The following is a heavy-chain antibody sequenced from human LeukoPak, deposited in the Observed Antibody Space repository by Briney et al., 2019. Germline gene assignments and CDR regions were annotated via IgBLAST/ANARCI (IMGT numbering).Heavy chain of an antibody. V-gene: IGHV3-21*01. D-gene: IGHD2-2*01. Sequence: PGGSLRLSCTVSGFTVSSNSMSWVRQAPGKGLEWVSSISSSSSYIYYADSVKGRFTISRDNSKNTLYLQMNSLRAEDTAVYYCAKGKYCSSTSCSFDYWGQGTLVTVSS. CDR3: AKGKYCSSTSCSFDY. J-gene: IGHJ4*02. CDR1: GFTVSSNS. CDR2: ISSSSSYI.